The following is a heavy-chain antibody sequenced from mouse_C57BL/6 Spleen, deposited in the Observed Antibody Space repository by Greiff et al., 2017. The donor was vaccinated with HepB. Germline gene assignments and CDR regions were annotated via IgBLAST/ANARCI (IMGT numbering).Heavy chain of an antibody. D-gene: IGHD1-1*01. CDR2: INPSSGYT. CDR1: GYTFTSYT. CDR3: ARSDYGSSYDLDY. V-gene: IGHV1-4*01. J-gene: IGHJ2*01. Sequence: VQLQQSGAELARPGASVKMSCKASGYTFTSYTMHWVKQRPGQGLEWIGYINPSSGYTKYNQKFKDKATLTADKSSSTAYMQLSSLTSEDSAVYFCARSDYGSSYDLDYWGQGTTLTVSS.